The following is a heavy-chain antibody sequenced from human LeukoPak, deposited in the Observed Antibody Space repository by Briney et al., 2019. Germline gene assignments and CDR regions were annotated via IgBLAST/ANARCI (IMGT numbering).Heavy chain of an antibody. CDR3: ARTLSAAAFDI. CDR1: GGSISSYF. V-gene: IGHV4-59*08. D-gene: IGHD6-25*01. J-gene: IGHJ3*02. CDR2: IYDTGST. Sequence: SETLSLTCIVSGGSISSYFWSWIRQPPGKGLEWLGYIYDTGSTTYNPSLKSRVTISVDTSKNQFSLKLTSVTAADTAVYYCARTLSAAAFDIWDQGTMVTVSS.